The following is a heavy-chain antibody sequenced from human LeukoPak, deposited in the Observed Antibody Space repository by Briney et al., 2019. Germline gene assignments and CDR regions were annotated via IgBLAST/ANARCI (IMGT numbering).Heavy chain of an antibody. D-gene: IGHD5-24*01. CDR1: GSTFTGYY. J-gene: IGHJ4*02. CDR2: SNPNSGGT. CDR3: AATELPFDY. Sequence: DSVKVSWKASGSTFTGYYMHWVRQAPGQGLEWIGWSNPNSGGTNSAQKFQGRVTMTRDTSISTAYMELSRLKSDDTAVYYCAATELPFDYWGQGTLVTVSS. V-gene: IGHV1-2*02.